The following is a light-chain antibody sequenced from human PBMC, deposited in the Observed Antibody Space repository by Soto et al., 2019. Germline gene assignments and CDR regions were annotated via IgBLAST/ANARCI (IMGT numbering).Light chain of an antibody. V-gene: IGLV1-40*01. CDR3: ASWDDSVSGVL. CDR1: SSNIGAGYE. Sequence: QSVLTQPPSVSGASGQRVTISCTGSSSNIGAGYEVHWYQQLPGTAPKLLIFKTDQRASGVPDRFSASRSGTSASLAISGLQSEDEADYYCASWDDSVSGVLFGGGTKLTVL. J-gene: IGLJ2*01. CDR2: KTD.